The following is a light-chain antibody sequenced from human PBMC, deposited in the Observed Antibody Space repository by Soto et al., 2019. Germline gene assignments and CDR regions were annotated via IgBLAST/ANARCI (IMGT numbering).Light chain of an antibody. CDR3: LSFDSSLSVV. J-gene: IGLJ2*01. Sequence: QSVLTQPPSVSGAPGQRVTISCTGSSSNIGAGYDVHWYQQLPGRAPKLLIYGNTNRPSGVSDRFSGSKSGTSASLAITGLQAEDEADYYCLSFDSSLSVVFGGGTQLNVL. CDR1: SSNIGAGYD. V-gene: IGLV1-40*01. CDR2: GNT.